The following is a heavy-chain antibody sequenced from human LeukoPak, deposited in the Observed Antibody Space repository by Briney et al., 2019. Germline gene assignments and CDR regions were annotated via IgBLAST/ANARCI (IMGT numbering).Heavy chain of an antibody. D-gene: IGHD3-9*01. J-gene: IGHJ4*02. V-gene: IGHV3-23*01. CDR2: VSGRDDST. CDR3: AKWGDYDILTGYYDPDY. Sequence: GGSLRLSCAAPGFTFTNYAMYWVRQAPGKGLEWVSAVSGRDDSTYYADSVKGRFTISRDTSKNTLYLQMNSLRAEDTAVYYCAKWGDYDILTGYYDPDYWGQGTLVTVSS. CDR1: GFTFTNYA.